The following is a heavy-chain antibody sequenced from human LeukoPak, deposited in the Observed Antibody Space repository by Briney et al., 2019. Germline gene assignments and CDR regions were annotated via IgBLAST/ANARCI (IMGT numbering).Heavy chain of an antibody. J-gene: IGHJ4*02. V-gene: IGHV4-59*01. CDR2: IYYSGST. CDR1: GGSISSYY. Sequence: SETLSLTCTVSGGSISSYYWSWIRQPPGKGLEWIGYIYYSGSTNYNPSLKSRVTISVDTSKNQFSLKLSSVTAPDTAVYYCARDGATGNLDYWGQGTLVTVSS. CDR3: ARDGATGNLDY. D-gene: IGHD1-1*01.